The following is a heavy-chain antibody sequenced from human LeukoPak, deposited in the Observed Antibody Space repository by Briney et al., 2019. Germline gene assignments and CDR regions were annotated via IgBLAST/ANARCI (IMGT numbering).Heavy chain of an antibody. Sequence: PSETLSLTCTVSGGSISSYYWSWIRQPPGKGLEWIGYIFDSGSTNYNPSLKSRVTISVDTSKSQFSLRLSSVTAADTAVYYCARGPRYCSSTSCYELDYWGQGTLVTVFS. V-gene: IGHV4-59*12. D-gene: IGHD2-2*01. CDR1: GGSISSYY. CDR3: ARGPRYCSSTSCYELDY. J-gene: IGHJ4*02. CDR2: IFDSGST.